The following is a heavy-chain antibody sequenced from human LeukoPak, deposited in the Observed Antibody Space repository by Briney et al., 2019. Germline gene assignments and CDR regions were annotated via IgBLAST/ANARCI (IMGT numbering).Heavy chain of an antibody. CDR3: ARSLSSYYDSSGYYSEWFDP. J-gene: IGHJ5*02. CDR2: IIPILGIA. Sequence: ASVKVSCKASGGTFSSYAISWVRQAPGQGLEWMGRIIPILGIANYAQKFQGRVTITADKSTSTAYMELSSLRSEDTAVYYCARSLSSYYDSSGYYSEWFDPWGQGTLVTVSS. D-gene: IGHD3-22*01. V-gene: IGHV1-69*04. CDR1: GGTFSSYA.